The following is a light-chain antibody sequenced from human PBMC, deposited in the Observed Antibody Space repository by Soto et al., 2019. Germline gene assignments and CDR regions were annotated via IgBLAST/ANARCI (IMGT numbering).Light chain of an antibody. V-gene: IGLV2-18*02. CDR1: SSDVGSYNR. Sequence: QPVRTQPPSVSGSPGQSVTISCTGTSSDVGSYNRVSWYQQPPGTAPKLMIYEVSNRPSGVPDRFSGSKSGNTASLTISWLQAEDEADYYCSSYTSSSTFVFGTGTKVTV. J-gene: IGLJ1*01. CDR3: SSYTSSSTFV. CDR2: EVS.